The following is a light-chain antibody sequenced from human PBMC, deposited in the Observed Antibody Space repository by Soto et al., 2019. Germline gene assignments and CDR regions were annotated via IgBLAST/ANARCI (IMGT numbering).Light chain of an antibody. CDR3: MQTKYFPFT. CDR2: EVS. Sequence: DVVMTQSPLSLSVTPGQPATMSCKSGQSLFNSDGQDYLYWFLQRPGQPPQLLIYEVSNRFSGVPDRFSGSGSGTDFTLKISRVEAEDVGVYYCMQTKYFPFTFGPGTRVDIK. CDR1: QSLFNSDGQDY. V-gene: IGKV2D-29*01. J-gene: IGKJ3*01.